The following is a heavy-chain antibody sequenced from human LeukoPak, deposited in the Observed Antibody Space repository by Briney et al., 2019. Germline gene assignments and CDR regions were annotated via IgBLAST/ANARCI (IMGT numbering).Heavy chain of an antibody. CDR3: ARVPDYDYGDYLPKD. Sequence: ASVKVSCKASGYRFTSYGISWVRQAPGQGLEWMGWISAYNGNTNYAQKLQGRVTMTTDTSTSTAYMELRSLRSEDTAVYYCARVPDYDYGDYLPKDWGQGTLVTVSS. CDR1: GYRFTSYG. D-gene: IGHD4-17*01. CDR2: ISAYNGNT. V-gene: IGHV1-18*01. J-gene: IGHJ4*02.